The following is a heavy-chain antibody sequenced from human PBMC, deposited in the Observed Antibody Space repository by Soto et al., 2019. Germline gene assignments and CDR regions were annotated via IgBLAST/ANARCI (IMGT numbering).Heavy chain of an antibody. Sequence: PGESLKISCKSSGYSFTGYWIGWVRQMPGKGLEWMGFIYPGDSDTRYSPSFQGQVTISADKSISTAYLQWSSLKASDTAMYYCARHARNSMVWFGELSRPNWFDPWGQGTLVTVSS. V-gene: IGHV5-51*01. D-gene: IGHD3-10*01. CDR3: ARHARNSMVWFGELSRPNWFDP. CDR2: IYPGDSDT. J-gene: IGHJ5*02. CDR1: GYSFTGYW.